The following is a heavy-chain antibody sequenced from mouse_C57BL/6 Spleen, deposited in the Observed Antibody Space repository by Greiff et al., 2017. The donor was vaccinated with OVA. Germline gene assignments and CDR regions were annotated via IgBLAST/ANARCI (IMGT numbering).Heavy chain of an antibody. J-gene: IGHJ3*01. CDR1: GYTFTDYY. CDR3: ASPYYSNYVVAWFAY. Sequence: VQLQQSGPELVKPGASVKISCKASGYTFTDYYMNWVKQSHGKSLEWIGDINPNNGGTSYNQKFKGKATLTVDKSSSTAYMELRSLTSEDSAVYYCASPYYSNYVVAWFAYWGQGTLVTVSA. D-gene: IGHD2-5*01. V-gene: IGHV1-26*01. CDR2: INPNNGGT.